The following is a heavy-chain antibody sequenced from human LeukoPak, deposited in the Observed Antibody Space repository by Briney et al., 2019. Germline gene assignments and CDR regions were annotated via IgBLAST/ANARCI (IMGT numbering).Heavy chain of an antibody. Sequence: SETLSLTRTVSGGSINTYYWSWIRQPPGKGLEWIGCIYYSGITKYNPSLKSRVTISVDTSKNQFSLKLSSVTAADTALYYCVRGGYGSLTFDYWGQGTLVTVSS. D-gene: IGHD5-18*01. CDR3: VRGGYGSLTFDY. V-gene: IGHV4-59*01. CDR1: GGSINTYY. CDR2: IYYSGIT. J-gene: IGHJ4*02.